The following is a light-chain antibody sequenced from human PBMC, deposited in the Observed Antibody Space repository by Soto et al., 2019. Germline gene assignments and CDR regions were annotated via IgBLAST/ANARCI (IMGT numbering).Light chain of an antibody. J-gene: IGLJ2*01. Sequence: NFMLTQPHSVSESPGKTVTISCTGSSGSIASNYVQWYQQRPGSAPTTVIYEDNQRPSGVPDRFSGSIDSSSNSASLTISGLKTEDEADYYCQSYDSSNHVVFGGGTQLTVL. CDR1: SGSIASNY. V-gene: IGLV6-57*02. CDR3: QSYDSSNHVV. CDR2: EDN.